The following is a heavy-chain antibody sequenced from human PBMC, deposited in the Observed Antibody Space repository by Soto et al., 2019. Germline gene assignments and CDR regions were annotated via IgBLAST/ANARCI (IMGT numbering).Heavy chain of an antibody. V-gene: IGHV3-21*01. CDR2: LTETSLYL. CDR3: VCASCSSYRCYLRPAHMDV. Sequence: GSMRLSCAVSGFTFRSYAMSWVSKTPEKKLEWVSSLTETSLYLYYAGSVKGRFTISRDNARNSLYLELNSLRAEDTAVYYCVCASCSSYRCYLRPAHMDVWGKGTTVTVSS. CDR1: GFTFRSYA. J-gene: IGHJ6*03. D-gene: IGHD2-2*01.